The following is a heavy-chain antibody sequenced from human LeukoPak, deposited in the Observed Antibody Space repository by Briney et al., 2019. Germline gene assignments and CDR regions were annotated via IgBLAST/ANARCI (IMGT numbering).Heavy chain of an antibody. CDR2: IKLVGGAK. Sequence: GGTLSLSCAPSGLTSTSYSMSWVRQAPGRGLEWVARIKLVGGAKYSVHSVKGRSPISRDNAKNSLDLQMNSLRADDTAVYDCARAGLAARPYRYPTTYNGFDPWGRGTLAIVP. CDR1: GLTSTSYS. D-gene: IGHD6-6*01. V-gene: IGHV3-7*01. J-gene: IGHJ5*02. CDR3: ARAGLAARPYRYPTTYNGFDP.